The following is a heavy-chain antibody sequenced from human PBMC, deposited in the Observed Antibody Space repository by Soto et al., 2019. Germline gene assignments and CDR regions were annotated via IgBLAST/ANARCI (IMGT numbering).Heavy chain of an antibody. CDR1: GYTFTGYY. D-gene: IGHD2-2*01. Sequence: QVQLVQSGAEVKKPGASVKVSCKASGYTFTGYYMHWVRQAPGQGLEWMGWINPNSGGTNYAQKFQGWVTMTRDTSISTASMELSRLRSDDTAVYYCARGRGCRSTSCYDYYYYGMDVWGQGTTVTVSS. J-gene: IGHJ6*02. CDR2: INPNSGGT. V-gene: IGHV1-2*04. CDR3: ARGRGCRSTSCYDYYYYGMDV.